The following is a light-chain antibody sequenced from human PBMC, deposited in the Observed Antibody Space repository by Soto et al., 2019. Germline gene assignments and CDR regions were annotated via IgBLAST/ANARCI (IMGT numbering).Light chain of an antibody. CDR3: SSYTTTSTLV. Sequence: QSVLTQPASVSGSPGQPITIACTGTNRDVGSYNLVSWYQQRPGEAPKLIISEVRNRPSGISYRFTGSKSGNTASLTISGLQAEDEADYYCSSYTTTSTLVFGGGTKLTVL. J-gene: IGLJ3*02. CDR2: EVR. V-gene: IGLV2-14*01. CDR1: NRDVGSYNL.